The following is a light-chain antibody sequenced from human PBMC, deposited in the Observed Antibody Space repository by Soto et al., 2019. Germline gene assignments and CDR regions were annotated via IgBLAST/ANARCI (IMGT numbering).Light chain of an antibody. J-gene: IGLJ1*01. CDR3: TSYTGTNTRYV. Sequence: QSVLAQPRSVSGSPGQSVTISCTGTSSDVGGYNYVSWYQQHPGKAPKLMIYEVTNRPSGVSDRFSGSKSGNTASLTISGLQAEDEADYYCTSYTGTNTRYVFGTGTKVTVL. CDR2: EVT. V-gene: IGLV2-11*01. CDR1: SSDVGGYNY.